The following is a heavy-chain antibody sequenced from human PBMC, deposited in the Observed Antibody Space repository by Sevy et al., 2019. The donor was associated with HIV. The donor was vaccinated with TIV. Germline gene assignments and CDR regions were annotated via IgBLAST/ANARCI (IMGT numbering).Heavy chain of an antibody. V-gene: IGHV1-69*13. J-gene: IGHJ5*02. D-gene: IGHD6-19*01. CDR1: GGTFSSYA. Sequence: ASVKVSCKASGGTFSSYAISWVRQAPGQGLESMGGIIPIFGAANYPQKFQGRVTITADESTSTAYMELSSLRSEDTAVYYCARDSSGLNWFDPWGQGTLVTVSS. CDR3: ARDSSGLNWFDP. CDR2: IIPIFGAA.